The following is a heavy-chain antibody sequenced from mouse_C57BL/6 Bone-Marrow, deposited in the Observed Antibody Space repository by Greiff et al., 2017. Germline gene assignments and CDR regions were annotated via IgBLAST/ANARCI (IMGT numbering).Heavy chain of an antibody. CDR3: DCGGSQYSYAMDD. Sequence: KQRGDGRVRRGTSVKLSCKASGYTFTSYWMHWVKQRPGQGLEWIGVIDPSDSYTNYNQKFKGKATLTVDTSSSTAYGQLSRLGSEEAAVYYSDCGGSQYSYAMDDWGKGTEVT. J-gene: IGHJ4*01. CDR1: GYTFTSYW. CDR2: IDPSDSYT. V-gene: IGHV1-59*01.